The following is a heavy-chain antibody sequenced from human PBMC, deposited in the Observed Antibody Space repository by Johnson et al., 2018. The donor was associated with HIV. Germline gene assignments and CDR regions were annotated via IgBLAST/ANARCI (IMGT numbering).Heavy chain of an antibody. CDR3: ARDRRYYGSSGYYHDAFDI. V-gene: IGHV3-66*01. D-gene: IGHD3-22*01. J-gene: IGHJ3*02. CDR1: GFTVNSNY. CDR2: IYSGGRT. Sequence: VQLVESGGGLVQPGGSLRLSCAASGFTVNSNYINWVRQAPGKGLECVSGIYSGGRTYYADSVEGRFTISRDNSKNTLYLQMNSLRAEDTAVYFCARDRRYYGSSGYYHDAFDIWGQGTMVTVSS.